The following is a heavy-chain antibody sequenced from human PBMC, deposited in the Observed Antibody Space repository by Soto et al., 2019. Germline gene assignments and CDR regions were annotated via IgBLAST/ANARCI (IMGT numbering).Heavy chain of an antibody. CDR3: ARRRIVPTTNFDY. Sequence: SETLSLTCTVSCGSITSSSFYWGWIRQPPGKGLKWIGHIFHTGATYYNPTLKSRLRMSVDTSKNQFSLNLSSVTATDTAVYYCARRRIVPTTNFDYWGQGTLVTVSS. CDR1: CGSITSSSFY. J-gene: IGHJ4*02. D-gene: IGHD1-26*01. V-gene: IGHV4-39*01. CDR2: IFHTGAT.